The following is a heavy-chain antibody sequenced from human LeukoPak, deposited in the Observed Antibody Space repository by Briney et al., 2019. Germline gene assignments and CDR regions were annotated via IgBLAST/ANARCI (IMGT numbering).Heavy chain of an antibody. J-gene: IGHJ3*02. CDR2: LIPIFGTA. D-gene: IGHD4-23*01. CDR1: GCTFSSYA. V-gene: IGHV1-69*13. Sequence: SVKVSCKSCGCTFSSYAISGVRQAPGRGVEWMGGLIPIFGTANYAQKFQGRVTITADESTSTAYMELSSLRSEDTAVYYCARDSGGYGGNPPFDIWGQGTMVTVSS. CDR3: ARDSGGYGGNPPFDI.